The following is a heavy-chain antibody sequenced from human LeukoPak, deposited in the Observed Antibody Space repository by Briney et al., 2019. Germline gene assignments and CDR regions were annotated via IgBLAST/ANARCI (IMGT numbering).Heavy chain of an antibody. CDR1: GGSISSYY. V-gene: IGHV4-59*01. CDR2: IYYSGST. CDR3: ARVGDILTGYSANWFDP. Sequence: PSETLSLTCTVSGGSISSYYWSWIRQPPGKGLECVGYIYYSGSTNYNPSLKSRVTISVDTSKNQFSLKLSSVTAADTAVYYCARVGDILTGYSANWFDPWGQGTLVTVSS. D-gene: IGHD3-9*01. J-gene: IGHJ5*02.